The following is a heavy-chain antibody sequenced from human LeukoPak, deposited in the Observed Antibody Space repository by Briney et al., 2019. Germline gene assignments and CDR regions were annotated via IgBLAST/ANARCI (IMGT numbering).Heavy chain of an antibody. V-gene: IGHV4-59*01. CDR3: AWGLDYGDPTRYYAMDV. Sequence: SETLSLTCTVSGGSISSYYWSWIRQPPGKGLEWIGYIYYSGSTNYNPSLKSRVTISVDTSKNQFSLKLSSVTAADTAVYYCAWGLDYGDPTRYYAMDVWGQGTTVTVSS. D-gene: IGHD4-17*01. CDR1: GGSISSYY. J-gene: IGHJ6*02. CDR2: IYYSGST.